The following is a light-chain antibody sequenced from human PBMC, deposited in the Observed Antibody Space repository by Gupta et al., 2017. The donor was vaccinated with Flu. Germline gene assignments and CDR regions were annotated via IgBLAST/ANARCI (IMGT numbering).Light chain of an antibody. J-gene: IGLJ1*01. Sequence: SYELTQPPSVSVSPGQTAKITCFGDELPKHYVYWFQQKPGQAPVLLIYKDTERPSGIPERFSGSSSGTTVTLTITGVQAEDEADYFCQSADSSGTHVFGTGTQVSVL. V-gene: IGLV3-25*02. CDR1: ELPKHY. CDR2: KDT. CDR3: QSADSSGTHV.